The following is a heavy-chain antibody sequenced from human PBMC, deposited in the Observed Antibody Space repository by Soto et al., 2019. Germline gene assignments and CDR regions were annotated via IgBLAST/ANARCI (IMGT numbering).Heavy chain of an antibody. V-gene: IGHV4-34*01. Sequence: PSETVSLTRAVYGGSFSGYYWTWIRQPPGKGLEWIGGINHSGSTNYNPSLKMRVTISVDTSKNQFSLKLRSVTAADTAVYYGARGGRYYDILTGSLNSDYYYGLDVWAQGTTVPVSS. CDR2: INHSGST. CDR3: ARGGRYYDILTGSLNSDYYYGLDV. D-gene: IGHD3-9*01. CDR1: GGSFSGYY. J-gene: IGHJ6*02.